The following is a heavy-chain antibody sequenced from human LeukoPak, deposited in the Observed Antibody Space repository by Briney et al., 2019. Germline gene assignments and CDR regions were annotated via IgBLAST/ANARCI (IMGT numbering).Heavy chain of an antibody. V-gene: IGHV4-31*03. CDR3: ARGSSYYYDSSGYYSHAFDI. CDR2: IYYSGST. CDR1: GGSISSGGYY. J-gene: IGHJ3*02. D-gene: IGHD3-22*01. Sequence: PSETLSLTCTVSGGSISSGGYYWSWIRQHPGKGLEWIGYIYYSGSTYYNPSLKSRVTISVDTSKNQFSLKLSSVTAADTAVYYCARGSSYYYDSSGYYSHAFDIWGQGTMVTVSS.